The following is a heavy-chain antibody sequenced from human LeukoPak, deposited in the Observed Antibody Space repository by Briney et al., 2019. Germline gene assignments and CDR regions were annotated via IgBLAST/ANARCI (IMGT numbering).Heavy chain of an antibody. CDR2: IYTSGST. V-gene: IGHV4-4*07. CDR1: GGSISSYY. D-gene: IGHD2-15*01. CDR3: ARDISSGAYCSGGSCRPYYYYMDV. J-gene: IGHJ6*03. Sequence: SETLSLTCTVSGGSISSYYWSWIRQPAGKRLEWIGRIYTSGSTNYNPSLKSRVTISVDKSKNQFSLKLSSVTAADTAVYYCARDISSGAYCSGGSCRPYYYYMDVWGKGTTVTVSS.